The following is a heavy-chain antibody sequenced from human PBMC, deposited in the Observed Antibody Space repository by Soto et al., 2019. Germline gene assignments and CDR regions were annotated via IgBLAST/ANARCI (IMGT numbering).Heavy chain of an antibody. Sequence: VQLVESGGGLVQPGGSLRLSCAASGFTFSSYSMNWVRQAPGKGLEWVSYISSSSSTIYYADSVKGRFTISRDNAKNSLYLQMNSLRDEDTAVYYCATPGIAVAGTSYYYGMDVWGQGTTVTVSS. CDR3: ATPGIAVAGTSYYYGMDV. J-gene: IGHJ6*02. V-gene: IGHV3-48*02. CDR1: GFTFSSYS. CDR2: ISSSSSTI. D-gene: IGHD6-19*01.